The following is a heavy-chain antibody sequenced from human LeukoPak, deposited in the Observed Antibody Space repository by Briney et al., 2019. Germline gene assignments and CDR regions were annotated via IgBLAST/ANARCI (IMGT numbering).Heavy chain of an antibody. J-gene: IGHJ4*02. CDR2: IYYSGST. V-gene: IGHV4-59*08. Sequence: SETLSLTCTVSGGSISSYYWSWIRQPPGKGLEWIGYIYYSGSTDSNPSLKSRVTISVDTSKNQISLKLSSVTAADTAVYYCARTYCRGGSCHFDYWGQGTLVTVSS. CDR3: ARTYCRGGSCHFDY. CDR1: GGSISSYY. D-gene: IGHD2-15*01.